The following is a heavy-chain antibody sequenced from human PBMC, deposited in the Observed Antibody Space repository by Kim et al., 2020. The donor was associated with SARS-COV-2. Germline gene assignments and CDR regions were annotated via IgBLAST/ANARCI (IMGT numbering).Heavy chain of an antibody. Sequence: PSLKSRVTISVDTSKSQFSLRLSPMTAADTAVYYCARGGTGYSSGWLMDVWGQGTTVTVSS. CDR3: ARGGTGYSSGWLMDV. J-gene: IGHJ6*02. D-gene: IGHD6-19*01. V-gene: IGHV4-59*09.